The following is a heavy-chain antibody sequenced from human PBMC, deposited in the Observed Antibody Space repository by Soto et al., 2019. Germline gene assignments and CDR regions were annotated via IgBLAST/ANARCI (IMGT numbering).Heavy chain of an antibody. CDR2: IKSKTDGGTT. CDR1: GFTFSHAW. Sequence: PGGSLRLSCAASGFTFSHAWMSWVRQAPGKGLEWVGRIKSKTDGGTTDYAAPVKGRFTISRDDSKNTLYLQMNSLKTEDTAVYYCTTDPPESGYMHGGAFDIWGQGTMVTVSS. J-gene: IGHJ3*02. D-gene: IGHD5-12*01. V-gene: IGHV3-15*01. CDR3: TTDPPESGYMHGGAFDI.